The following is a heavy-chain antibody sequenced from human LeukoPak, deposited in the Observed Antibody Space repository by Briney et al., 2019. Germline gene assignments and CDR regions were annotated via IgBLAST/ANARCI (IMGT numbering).Heavy chain of an antibody. CDR3: ARDVYAFEGYYMDV. J-gene: IGHJ6*03. V-gene: IGHV3-21*01. Sequence: GGSLRLSCAASGFTFRSYSMNWVRQASGKGLEYVSSISSSSRYIYYADSVKGRFTISRDNAKNSLYLQMNSLRAEDTAVYYCARDVYAFEGYYMDVWGKGTTVTVSS. CDR2: ISSSSRYI. CDR1: GFTFRSYS. D-gene: IGHD3-16*01.